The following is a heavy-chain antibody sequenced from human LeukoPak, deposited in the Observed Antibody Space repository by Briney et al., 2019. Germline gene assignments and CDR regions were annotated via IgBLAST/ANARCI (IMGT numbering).Heavy chain of an antibody. Sequence: SETLSLTCTVSGGSITSYYWSRIRQPPGKGLEWIGCVYYNGNTNYNPSLKSRDSISLDTSKSQFSLHLTAMIGADPAVYYGARGGVSGSYYSWFDPGGQGTLVTVPS. D-gene: IGHD3-10*01. CDR2: VYYNGNT. CDR1: GGSITSYY. V-gene: IGHV4-59*01. CDR3: ARGGVSGSYYSWFDP. J-gene: IGHJ5*02.